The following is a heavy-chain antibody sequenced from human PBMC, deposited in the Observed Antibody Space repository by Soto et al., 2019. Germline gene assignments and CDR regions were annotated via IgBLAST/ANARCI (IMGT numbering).Heavy chain of an antibody. J-gene: IGHJ4*02. V-gene: IGHV2-5*01. Sequence: QITLKESGPTLVKPTQTLTLTCTFSGFSLSTTGVSVGWIRQPPGKALEWLALIYWNDDKRYSPSLKSRLTIIKDTSKSQVVLTITNMDPVDTTTYYRAHSLLIAVAGTWVLFDYWGQGTLVTVAS. CDR2: IYWNDDK. D-gene: IGHD6-19*01. CDR3: AHSLLIAVAGTWVLFDY. CDR1: GFSLSTTGVS.